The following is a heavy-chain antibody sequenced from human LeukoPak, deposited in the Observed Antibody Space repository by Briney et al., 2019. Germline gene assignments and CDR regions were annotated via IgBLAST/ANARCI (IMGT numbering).Heavy chain of an antibody. Sequence: PGGSLRLSCAASGFSFSAYNINGVRQAPGKGLEWVSCISPSGDHRYYADSVRGRFTISRDNAKNSVYLQMNSLRAEDTAVYYCARDAAYFDSSGYYPDPLDYWGQGTLVSASS. CDR3: ARDAAYFDSSGYYPDPLDY. J-gene: IGHJ4*02. CDR2: ISPSGDHR. D-gene: IGHD3-22*01. V-gene: IGHV3-21*01. CDR1: GFSFSAYN.